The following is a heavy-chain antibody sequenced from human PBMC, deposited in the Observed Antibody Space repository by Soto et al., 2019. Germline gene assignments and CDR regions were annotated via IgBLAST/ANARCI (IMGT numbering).Heavy chain of an antibody. Sequence: GGSLRLSCAASGFTFSSYSMNWVRQAPGKGLEWVSYISSSSSTIYYADSVKGRFTISRDNAKNSLYLQMNSLRDEDTAVYYCARDESIMITFGGVIPSGLSYYGIDVWGQGTTVTVSS. CDR3: ARDESIMITFGGVIPSGLSYYGIDV. CDR1: GFTFSSYS. J-gene: IGHJ6*02. D-gene: IGHD3-16*02. CDR2: ISSSSSTI. V-gene: IGHV3-48*02.